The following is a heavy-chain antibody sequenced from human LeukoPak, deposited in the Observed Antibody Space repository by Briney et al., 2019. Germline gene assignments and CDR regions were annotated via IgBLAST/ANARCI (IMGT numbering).Heavy chain of an antibody. Sequence: GGSLRLSCAASGFTFSDYYMSWIRQAQGKGLEWVSCISSSGSTIYYADSVKGRFTISRDNAKNSLYLQMNSLRAEDTAVYYCARDMGYFDLADYYYGMDVWGQGTTVTVSS. CDR2: ISSSGSTI. V-gene: IGHV3-11*01. CDR3: ARDMGYFDLADYYYGMDV. CDR1: GFTFSDYY. J-gene: IGHJ6*02. D-gene: IGHD3-9*01.